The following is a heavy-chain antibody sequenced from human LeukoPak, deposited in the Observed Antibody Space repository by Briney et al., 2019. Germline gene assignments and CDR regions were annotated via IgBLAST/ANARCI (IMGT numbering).Heavy chain of an antibody. V-gene: IGHV1-2*02. D-gene: IGHD3-3*02. Sequence: GASVKVSCQASGYPFTGYYMHWVRQAPGQGLEWLGWINPNGGGTNYAEKFQGRVTMTRDTSITTAYMELSSLTSDDTAVYYCASLSEGSAILGTFDIWGQGTMVTVSS. CDR3: ASLSEGSAILGTFDI. CDR2: INPNGGGT. CDR1: GYPFTGYY. J-gene: IGHJ3*02.